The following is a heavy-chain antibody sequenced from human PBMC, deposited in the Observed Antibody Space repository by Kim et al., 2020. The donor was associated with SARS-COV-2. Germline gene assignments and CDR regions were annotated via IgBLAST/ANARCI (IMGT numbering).Heavy chain of an antibody. Sequence: RFTISRDNSKNTLYLQMNSLRAEDTAVYYCARGDYGSGSYYPVYYYYMDVWGKGTTVTVSS. D-gene: IGHD3-10*01. V-gene: IGHV3-30*01. CDR3: ARGDYGSGSYYPVYYYYMDV. J-gene: IGHJ6*03.